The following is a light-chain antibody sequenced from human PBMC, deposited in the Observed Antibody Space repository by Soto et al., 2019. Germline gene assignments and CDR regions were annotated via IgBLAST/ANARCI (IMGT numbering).Light chain of an antibody. CDR1: QTISFY. CDR3: QQSYLPPQFT. V-gene: IGKV1-39*01. J-gene: IGKJ4*01. Sequence: DIQMTQSPSSLSASVGDRVTITCRASQTISFYLNWYQHTPGKAPKLLIYSASSLQSGVPSRFSGSGSSTDFTLTIIRPETEHFASYFCQQSYLPPQFTFGGGTKVEI. CDR2: SAS.